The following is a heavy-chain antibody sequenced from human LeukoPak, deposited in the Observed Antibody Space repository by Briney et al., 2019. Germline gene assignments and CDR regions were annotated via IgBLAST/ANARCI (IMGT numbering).Heavy chain of an antibody. Sequence: SQTLSLTCTVSGGSISSGSYYWSWIRQPAGKGLEWIGSIYYGGSTYYNSSLKSRVTLSVDTSKNQFSLRVSSVTAADTAVYYCARDAGHQLSRRNYYAMDVWGQGTTVTVSS. J-gene: IGHJ6*02. CDR2: IYYGGST. D-gene: IGHD2-2*01. CDR1: GGSISSGSYY. CDR3: ARDAGHQLSRRNYYAMDV. V-gene: IGHV4-39*07.